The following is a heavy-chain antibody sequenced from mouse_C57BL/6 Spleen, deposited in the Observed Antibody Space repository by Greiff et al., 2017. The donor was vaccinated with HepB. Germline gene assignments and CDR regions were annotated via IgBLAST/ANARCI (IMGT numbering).Heavy chain of an antibody. J-gene: IGHJ2*01. CDR1: GFNIKDDY. CDR3: TTPVVAPFDY. Sequence: EVQLQQSGAELVRPGASVKLSCTASGFNIKDDYMHWVKQRPEQGLEWIGWIDPENGDTEYASKFQGKATITADTSSNTAYLQLSSLTSEDTSVYYCTTPVVAPFDYWGQGTTLTVSS. CDR2: IDPENGDT. D-gene: IGHD1-1*01. V-gene: IGHV14-4*01.